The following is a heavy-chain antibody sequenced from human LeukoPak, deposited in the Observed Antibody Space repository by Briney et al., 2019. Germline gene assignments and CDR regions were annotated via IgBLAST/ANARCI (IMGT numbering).Heavy chain of an antibody. V-gene: IGHV3-23*01. J-gene: IGHJ4*02. CDR1: GFTFSSYA. CDR2: ISGSGGST. CDR3: AKDTPVAGMLWDFDY. Sequence: PGGSLRLSCAASGFTFSSYAMSWVRQAPGKGLEWVSAISGSGGSTYYADSVKGRFTISRDNSKNALYLQMNSLRAEDTAVYYCAKDTPVAGMLWDFDYWGQGTLVTVSS. D-gene: IGHD6-19*01.